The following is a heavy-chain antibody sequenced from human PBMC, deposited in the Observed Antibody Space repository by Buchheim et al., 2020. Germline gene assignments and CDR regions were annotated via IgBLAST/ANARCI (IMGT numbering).Heavy chain of an antibody. J-gene: IGHJ4*02. V-gene: IGHV3-30*18. CDR3: AKEGRFTEWYYDY. D-gene: IGHD3-3*01. Sequence: QVHLVESGGGLVQPGDSLRLSCGASGFTFSNYGIHWLRKAPGKGLEWVAAIADDGGAKVYADSVKGRFTLSRANSKTMVYLQMNSLRPDDSALYFCAKEGRFTEWYYDYWGQGTL. CDR2: IADDGGAK. CDR1: GFTFSNYG.